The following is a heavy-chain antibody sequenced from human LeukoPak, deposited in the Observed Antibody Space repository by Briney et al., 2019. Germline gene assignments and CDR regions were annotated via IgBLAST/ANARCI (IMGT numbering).Heavy chain of an antibody. CDR2: ISSSGSTK. J-gene: IGHJ4*02. Sequence: GGSLRLSCAASGFTFSSYEMNWVRQAPGKGLEWVSYISSSGSTKYYADSVKGRFTISRDNAKNSLYLQMNSLRVEDTAVYYCARGGEYYRSDGSCYRYWGQGTLVTVSS. CDR3: ARGGEYYRSDGSCYRY. V-gene: IGHV3-48*03. CDR1: GFTFSSYE. D-gene: IGHD2-15*01.